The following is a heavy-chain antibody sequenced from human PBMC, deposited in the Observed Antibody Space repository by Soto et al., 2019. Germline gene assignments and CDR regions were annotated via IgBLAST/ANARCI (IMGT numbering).Heavy chain of an antibody. CDR2: TIPLLNVA. CDR3: ARDSPIGSTFGGYDALDS. D-gene: IGHD5-12*01. V-gene: IGHV1-69*08. CDR1: GGTFSTST. J-gene: IGHJ4*02. Sequence: QVQLVQSGAEVKKPGSSVKVSCKASGGTFSTSTFTWVRQAPGQGLEWMGRTIPLLNVADYAQDFQGRLTSTPDKSTSTTYMELTSLTSKDTAVYYCARDSPIGSTFGGYDALDSWGQGALVTVSS.